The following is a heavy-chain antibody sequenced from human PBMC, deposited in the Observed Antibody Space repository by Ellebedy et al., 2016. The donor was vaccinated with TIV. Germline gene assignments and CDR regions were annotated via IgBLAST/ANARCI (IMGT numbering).Heavy chain of an antibody. J-gene: IGHJ4*02. CDR1: GFTFSSYG. Sequence: GESLKISCAASGFTFSSYGMHWVRQAPGKGLEWVALISSDAYNTYYSDSVKGRFTISRDNAKNSLFLQMNSLRDDDTAVYYCARGGGGYFLDWGQGTLVSVSS. CDR2: ISSDAYNT. D-gene: IGHD6-25*01. CDR3: ARGGGGYFLD. V-gene: IGHV3-30*03.